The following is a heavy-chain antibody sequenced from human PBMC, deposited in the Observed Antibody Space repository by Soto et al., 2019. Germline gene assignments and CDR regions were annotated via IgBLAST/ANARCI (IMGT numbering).Heavy chain of an antibody. Sequence: QVQLQESGPGLVKPSETLSLTCPVSGASISDFYWGWIRQPPGRGLEWIGHVYYSGSSNYNPSLKGRLTMSVDTSNNQFSLKLSSVTAADTAVYYCARRMSMGSFDFWGQGTLVTVSS. CDR2: VYYSGSS. V-gene: IGHV4-59*08. J-gene: IGHJ4*02. D-gene: IGHD2-8*01. CDR3: ARRMSMGSFDF. CDR1: GASISDFY.